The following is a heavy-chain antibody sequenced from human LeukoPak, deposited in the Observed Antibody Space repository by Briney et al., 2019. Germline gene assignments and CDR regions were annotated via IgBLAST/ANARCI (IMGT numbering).Heavy chain of an antibody. CDR3: AKIGRYDSSGYYETLDY. J-gene: IGHJ4*02. Sequence: GGSLRLSCAASGFIFSSYAMTWVRQAPGKGLEWVSGISGSGGSTYYADSVKGRFTISRDNSKNKLYLQMNSLRAEDTAVYYCAKIGRYDSSGYYETLDYWGQGTLVTVSS. D-gene: IGHD3-22*01. V-gene: IGHV3-23*01. CDR1: GFIFSSYA. CDR2: ISGSGGST.